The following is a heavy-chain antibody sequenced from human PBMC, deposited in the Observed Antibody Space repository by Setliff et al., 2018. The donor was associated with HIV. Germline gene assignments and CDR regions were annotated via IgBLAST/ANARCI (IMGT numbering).Heavy chain of an antibody. V-gene: IGHV4-4*07. CDR2: LYVSGDT. D-gene: IGHD3-3*01. CDR3: AKDGRDVTISGVAPYNWFDP. J-gene: IGHJ5*02. CDR1: DDPISSYY. Sequence: SETLSLTCNISDDPISSYYWSWVRQPAGKGLEWIGRLYVSGDTNYNPSLKSRVTMSVDTSKNQFSLKLSSVTAADTAVYYCAKDGRDVTISGVAPYNWFDPWGQGTLVTVSS.